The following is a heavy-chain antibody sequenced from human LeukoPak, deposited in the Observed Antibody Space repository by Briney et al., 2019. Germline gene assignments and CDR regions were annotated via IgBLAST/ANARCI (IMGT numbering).Heavy chain of an antibody. CDR3: ARDRWDLDY. D-gene: IGHD1-26*01. Sequence: GGSLRLSCAASGFTFSSDWMSWGRQAPGKGLEWVAKINQDGSERYYADSVKGRFTISRDNAKNSLSLEMNSLRAEDTAVYYWARDRWDLDYWGQGTLVTVSS. CDR1: GFTFSSDW. J-gene: IGHJ4*02. V-gene: IGHV3-7*01. CDR2: INQDGSER.